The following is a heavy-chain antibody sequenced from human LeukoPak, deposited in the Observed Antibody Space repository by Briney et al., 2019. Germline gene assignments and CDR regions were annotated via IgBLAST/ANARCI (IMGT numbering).Heavy chain of an antibody. CDR3: AKETRGYSYSDLEY. CDR1: GFTFSSYA. V-gene: IGHV3-23*01. J-gene: IGHJ4*02. D-gene: IGHD5-18*01. CDR2: ISGSGGST. Sequence: GETLRLSCAASGFTFSSYAMSWVRQAPGKGLEWVSAISGSGGSTYYADSVKGRFTISRDNSKNTLYLQMNSLRAEDTAVYYCAKETRGYSYSDLEYWGQGTLVTVSS.